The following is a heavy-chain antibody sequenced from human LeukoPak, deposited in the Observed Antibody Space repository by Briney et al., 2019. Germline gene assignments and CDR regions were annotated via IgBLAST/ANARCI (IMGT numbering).Heavy chain of an antibody. CDR2: IYGGDAA. CDR3: VTSTGQQFIPYDY. D-gene: IGHD6-13*01. V-gene: IGHV3-66*02. CDR1: GINVSSNY. Sequence: PGGSLRLSCAASGINVSSNYMTWIRQAPGKGLEWASLIYGGDAAYYAESVRGRFMISRDNLKNTLFLQMNSLRVEDTAVYYCVTSTGQQFIPYDYWGQGTHVTVSS. J-gene: IGHJ4*02.